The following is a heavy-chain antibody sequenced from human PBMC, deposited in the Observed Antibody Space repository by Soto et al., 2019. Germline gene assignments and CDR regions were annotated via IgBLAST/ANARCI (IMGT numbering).Heavy chain of an antibody. D-gene: IGHD3-10*01. J-gene: IGHJ4*02. V-gene: IGHV4-38-2*02. Sequence: SETLSLTCTVSGYSISFGYYWGWIRQPPGKGLEWIGSIYQSGSVYYSPSPKSRVTISVDTSKNQFSLKVNSVTAADTAVYYCAGGPKFLWNYFDHWGQGSLVTVSS. CDR3: AGGPKFLWNYFDH. CDR2: IYQSGSV. CDR1: GYSISFGYY.